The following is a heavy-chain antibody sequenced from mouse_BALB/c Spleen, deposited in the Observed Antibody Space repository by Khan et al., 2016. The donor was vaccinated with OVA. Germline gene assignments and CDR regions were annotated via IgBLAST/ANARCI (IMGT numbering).Heavy chain of an antibody. CDR1: GFTFSTYG. Sequence: EVELVESGGDLVKPGGSLKLSCAASGFTFSTYGMSWVRQTPDKRLEWVATVSTGGSYTYYPDSVTGRFTISRDTAKNTLYLQMSGLKSEDTALFYCTRLAYYYGTEGFAYWGQGTMVTVSA. D-gene: IGHD1-1*01. V-gene: IGHV5-6*01. J-gene: IGHJ3*01. CDR3: TRLAYYYGTEGFAY. CDR2: VSTGGSYT.